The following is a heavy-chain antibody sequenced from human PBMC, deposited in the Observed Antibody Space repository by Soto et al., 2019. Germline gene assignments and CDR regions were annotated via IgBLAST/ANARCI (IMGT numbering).Heavy chain of an antibody. J-gene: IGHJ4*02. Sequence: SSPLSLTCSFSGGSVSNKTYYWSWIRQPPGKGLEWIGEINHSGSTNYNPSLKSRVTISVDTSKNQFSLKLSSVTAADTAVYYCARGYCTNGVCCQFDYWGQGTLVTVSS. CDR2: INHSGST. CDR1: GGSVSNKTYY. CDR3: ARGYCTNGVCCQFDY. D-gene: IGHD2-8*01. V-gene: IGHV4-34*01.